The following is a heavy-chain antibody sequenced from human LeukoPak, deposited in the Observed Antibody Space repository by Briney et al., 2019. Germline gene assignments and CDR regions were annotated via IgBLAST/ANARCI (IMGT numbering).Heavy chain of an antibody. CDR2: IIPIFGTA. CDR1: GGTFSSYA. Sequence: ASVKVSCKASGGTFSSYAISWVRQAPGQGLEWMGRIIPIFGTANYAQKFQGRVTITTDESTSTAYMELSSLRSEDTAVYYGTSGSRHNLFDYWGQGTLVTVSS. J-gene: IGHJ4*02. CDR3: TSGSRHNLFDY. V-gene: IGHV1-69*05. D-gene: IGHD1-1*01.